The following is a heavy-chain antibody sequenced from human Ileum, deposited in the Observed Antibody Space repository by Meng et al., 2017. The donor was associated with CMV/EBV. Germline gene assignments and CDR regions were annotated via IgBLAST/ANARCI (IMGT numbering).Heavy chain of an antibody. CDR1: GYTFITFG. CDR3: ARGWVLET. Sequence: QVQLVQSGAEVKKPGASVKVSCKASGYTFITFGITWVRQAPGQGLEWMGWITPYNGKTDYTQRLQDRVTMTRDTSISTAYMELSSLRSEDTAVYYCARGWVLETWGQGTLVTVSS. D-gene: IGHD1-26*01. CDR2: ITPYNGKT. V-gene: IGHV1-18*01. J-gene: IGHJ5*02.